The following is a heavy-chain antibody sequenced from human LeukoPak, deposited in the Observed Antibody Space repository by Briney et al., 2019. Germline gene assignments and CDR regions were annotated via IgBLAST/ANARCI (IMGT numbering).Heavy chain of an antibody. CDR2: ISSSSSYI. CDR1: GFTFSNYN. Sequence: GGSLRLSCAASGFTFSNYNMNWVRQAPGKGLEWVSSISSSSSYIYYADSVKGRFTISRDDSKNTLYLQMNSLRVEDTAVYYCARDLCITTSCLDYWGQGTLVTVSS. J-gene: IGHJ4*02. CDR3: ARDLCITTSCLDY. D-gene: IGHD2-2*01. V-gene: IGHV3-21*01.